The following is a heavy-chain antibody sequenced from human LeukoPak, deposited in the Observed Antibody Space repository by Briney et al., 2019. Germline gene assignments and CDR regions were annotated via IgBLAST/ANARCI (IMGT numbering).Heavy chain of an antibody. CDR3: ARSSYSSSSSV. J-gene: IGHJ3*01. CDR1: GFTFSSYW. Sequence: GGSLRLSCAASGFTFSSYWMSWVRQAPGKGLEWVANINKDGGGKYYVDSVKGRFTISRDNAKNSLYLQMNSLRADDTAVYYCARSSYSSSSSVWGQGTMVTVSS. CDR2: INKDGGGK. D-gene: IGHD6-6*01. V-gene: IGHV3-7*03.